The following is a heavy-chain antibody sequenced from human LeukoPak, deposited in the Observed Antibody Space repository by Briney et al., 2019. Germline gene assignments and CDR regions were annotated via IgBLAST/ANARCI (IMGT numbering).Heavy chain of an antibody. CDR1: GFTFSSYN. CDR3: ARDLLGYNYHYMDV. CDR2: ISSSSSYI. Sequence: GGSLRLSCGASGFTFSSYNMNWVRQAPGKGLEWVSSISSSSSYIYYADSVKGRFTISRDNAKNSLYLQMNSLRADDTAVYYCARDLLGYNYHYMDVWGKGTTVTVSS. V-gene: IGHV3-21*01. D-gene: IGHD3-16*02. J-gene: IGHJ6*03.